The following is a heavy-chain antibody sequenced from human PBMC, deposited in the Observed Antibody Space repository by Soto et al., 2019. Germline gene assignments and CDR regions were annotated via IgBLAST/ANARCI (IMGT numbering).Heavy chain of an antibody. CDR1: GGSIGGSNYF. CDR3: TYGLGSPYYFDY. V-gene: IGHV4-39*07. Sequence: SETLSLTCTVSGGSIGGSNYFWGWIRQSPGTGLEWLGTIYSSGSTYYNPSLRSRVTISADASNNQFSLKLSSVTAADMAVYYCTYGLGSPYYFDYWGQGTLVTVSS. D-gene: IGHD3-10*01. CDR2: IYSSGST. J-gene: IGHJ4*02.